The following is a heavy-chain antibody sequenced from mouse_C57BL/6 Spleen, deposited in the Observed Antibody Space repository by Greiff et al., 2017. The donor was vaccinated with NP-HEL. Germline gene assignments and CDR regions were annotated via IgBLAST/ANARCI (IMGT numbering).Heavy chain of an antibody. D-gene: IGHD1-1*01. CDR1: GYTFTDYY. J-gene: IGHJ4*01. Sequence: VQLQQSGPELVKPGASVKISCKASGYTFTDYYMNWVKQSHGKSLEWIGDINPNNGGTSYNQKFKGKATLTVDKSSSKAYMELRSLTSEDSAVYYCARGEAYYGSSFPYYYAMDYWGQGTSVTVSS. V-gene: IGHV1-26*01. CDR3: ARGEAYYGSSFPYYYAMDY. CDR2: INPNNGGT.